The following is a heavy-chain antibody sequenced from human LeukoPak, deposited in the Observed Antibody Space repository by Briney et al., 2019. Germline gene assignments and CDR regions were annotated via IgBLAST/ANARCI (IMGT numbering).Heavy chain of an antibody. CDR1: GFTFSNSG. CDR2: ISYDGSTK. Sequence: GRSLRLSCAASGFTFSNSGMHWVRQAPGKGLEWVAVISYDGSTKYYADSVKGRFTISRDNSKNTLFLQMNSLRVEDTAVYYCARVRCSGGGCFYNFDYWGQGSLVTVSS. CDR3: ARVRCSGGGCFYNFDY. J-gene: IGHJ4*02. D-gene: IGHD2-15*01. V-gene: IGHV3-30*03.